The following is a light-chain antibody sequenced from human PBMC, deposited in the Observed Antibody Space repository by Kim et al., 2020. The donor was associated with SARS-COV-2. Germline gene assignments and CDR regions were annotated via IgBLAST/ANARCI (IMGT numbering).Light chain of an antibody. V-gene: IGKV1-12*01. J-gene: IGKJ4*01. CDR2: GAT. CDR1: QRTSTW. CDR3: QQAINFPLT. Sequence: SASVGDRVTITCRASQRTSTWLAWYQQKPGKAPKLLIDGATILQSGVPSRFSGSGSGTDFTLTISSLQPEDVATYYCQQAINFPLTFGGGTKLEI.